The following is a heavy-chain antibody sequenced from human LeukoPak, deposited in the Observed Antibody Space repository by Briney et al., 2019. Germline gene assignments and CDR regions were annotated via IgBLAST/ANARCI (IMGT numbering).Heavy chain of an antibody. J-gene: IGHJ4*02. Sequence: PGGSLRLSCAASGFTFSSYAMSWVRQAPGKGREWVSAISGSGGSTYYADSVKGRFTISRDNSKNTLYLQMNSLRAEDTAVYYCAKDRSGWDYTTFDYWGQGTLVTVSS. CDR1: GFTFSSYA. V-gene: IGHV3-23*01. D-gene: IGHD6-19*01. CDR3: AKDRSGWDYTTFDY. CDR2: ISGSGGST.